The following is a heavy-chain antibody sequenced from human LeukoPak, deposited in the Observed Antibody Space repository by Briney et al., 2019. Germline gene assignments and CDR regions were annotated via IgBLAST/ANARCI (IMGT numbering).Heavy chain of an antibody. CDR2: MDPNNDKT. Sequence: SSVKVSCRASGYTFTSYDINWVRQAPGQGVGGMGWMDPNNDKTGYAQKFQGRITVTRHPSIRTAYLELSSVRSEDTGVYYCARGGVCSGGSCYLVYWGQGTLVTVSS. CDR1: GYTFTSYD. D-gene: IGHD2-15*01. V-gene: IGHV1-8*01. CDR3: ARGGVCSGGSCYLVY. J-gene: IGHJ4*02.